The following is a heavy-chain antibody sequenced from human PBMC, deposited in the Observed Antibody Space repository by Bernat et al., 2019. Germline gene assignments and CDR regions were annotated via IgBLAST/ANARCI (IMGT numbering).Heavy chain of an antibody. V-gene: IGHV3-33*01. J-gene: IGHJ4*02. D-gene: IGHD2-2*03. CDR2: IWNDGSNK. Sequence: QVQLVESGGGVVQPGRFLRLSCAASGFTFSSYGMHWVRQAPGKGLEWVAVIWNDGSNKYYADSVKGRFTVSRDNSKSTLFLQMNSLRVEDTAVYYCARACGYCSSTSPDYWGQGTLVTVSS. CDR1: GFTFSSYG. CDR3: ARACGYCSSTSPDY.